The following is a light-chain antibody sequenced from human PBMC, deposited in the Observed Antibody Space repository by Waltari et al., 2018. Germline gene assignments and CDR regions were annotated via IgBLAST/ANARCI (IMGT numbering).Light chain of an antibody. J-gene: IGLJ1*01. CDR2: EGS. Sequence: QSALTQPASVSGSPGPSIPLSCTGTSSDVRSSNLVSWYQQHPGKAPKLMIYEGSKRPSGVSNRFSGSKSGNTASLTISGLQAEDEADYYCCSYAGSSTYVFGTGTKVTVL. CDR3: CSYAGSSTYV. V-gene: IGLV2-23*01. CDR1: SSDVRSSNL.